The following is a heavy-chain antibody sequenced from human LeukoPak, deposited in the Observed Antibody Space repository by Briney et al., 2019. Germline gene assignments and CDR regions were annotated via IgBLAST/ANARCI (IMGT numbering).Heavy chain of an antibody. D-gene: IGHD6-6*01. CDR1: GFTFSSYE. CDR2: ISSSGSTI. J-gene: IGHJ4*02. Sequence: GGSLRLSCAASGFTFSSYEMNWVRQAPGKGLEWVSYISSSGSTIYYADSVKGRFTISRENAKNSLYLQMNSLRAEDTAVYYCARDSYSSSWDYWGQGTLVTVSS. CDR3: ARDSYSSSWDY. V-gene: IGHV3-48*03.